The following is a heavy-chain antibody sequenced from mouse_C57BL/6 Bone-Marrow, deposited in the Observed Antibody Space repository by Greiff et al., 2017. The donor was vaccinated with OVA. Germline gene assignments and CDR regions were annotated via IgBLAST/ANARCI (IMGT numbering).Heavy chain of an antibody. J-gene: IGHJ4*01. D-gene: IGHD4-1*01. CDR2: ISSGGSYT. V-gene: IGHV5-6*01. CDR3: ASELGDAMDY. Sequence: EVKLMESGGDLVKPGGSLKLSCAASGFTFSSYGMSWVRQTPDKRLEWVATISSGGSYTYYPDSVKGRFTISRDNAKNTLYLQMSSLKSEDTAMYYCASELGDAMDYWGQGTSVTVSS. CDR1: GFTFSSYG.